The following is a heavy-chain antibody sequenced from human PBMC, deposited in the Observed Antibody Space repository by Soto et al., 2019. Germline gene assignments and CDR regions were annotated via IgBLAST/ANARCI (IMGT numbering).Heavy chain of an antibody. CDR3: ARRKERSGPHYFDS. CDR2: MNPSNGNA. D-gene: IGHD6-25*01. J-gene: IGHJ4*02. CDR1: GYTFITYD. V-gene: IGHV1-8*01. Sequence: ASVKVSCKASGYTFITYDIHWVRQATGQGLEWMGWMNPSNGNAGYAQKFQGRVTMTRDTSISTAYMDLSSLRSEDTAVYFCARRKERSGPHYFDSWGQGTLVTVSS.